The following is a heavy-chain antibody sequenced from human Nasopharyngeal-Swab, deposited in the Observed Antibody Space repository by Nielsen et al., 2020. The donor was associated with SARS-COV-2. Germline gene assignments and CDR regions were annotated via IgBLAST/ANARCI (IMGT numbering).Heavy chain of an antibody. Sequence: SDTLSLTCSVSGGSISGYYWSWIRQAPGKGLEWIGYIHYSGSTNYNPSLKSRVTISVDTSKNQFSLKLGSVTAADTAVYYCARRHYDILTSYSHHYYYYMDVWGKGTTVTVSS. CDR3: ARRHYDILTSYSHHYYYYMDV. D-gene: IGHD3-9*01. J-gene: IGHJ6*03. CDR2: IHYSGST. CDR1: GGSISGYY. V-gene: IGHV4-59*08.